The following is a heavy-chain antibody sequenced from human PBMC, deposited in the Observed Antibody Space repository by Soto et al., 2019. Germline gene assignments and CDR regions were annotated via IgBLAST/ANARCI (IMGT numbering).Heavy chain of an antibody. D-gene: IGHD6-25*01. CDR2: LIPIFGTA. J-gene: IGHJ6*02. Sequence: QVQVVQSGAEVKKPGSSVKVSCKASGDTFYNYAISWVRQAPGRGLEWMGGLIPIFGTANYAHKFQGRVTITADESASTAYMELSSVRSEDTAVYYCARTYSSAAWWRYYYYYYGMDVWGQGTTVTVSS. CDR1: GDTFYNYA. V-gene: IGHV1-69*01. CDR3: ARTYSSAAWWRYYYYYYGMDV.